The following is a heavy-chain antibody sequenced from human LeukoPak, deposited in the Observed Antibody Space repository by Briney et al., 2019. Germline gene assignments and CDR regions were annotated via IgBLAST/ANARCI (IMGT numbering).Heavy chain of an antibody. D-gene: IGHD3-10*01. Sequence: GEALKSSCEGSGDIFTSYCSGWVRQMPGKDREGMVIIYPGDSDTRYTPSFQAQVTISTNNSISTAYLQWSSLKASDTVMSYCARGEGWRGPPGKGNYYYAMDVWGQGTTVTVSS. V-gene: IGHV5-51*01. CDR2: IYPGDSDT. J-gene: IGHJ6*02. CDR1: GDIFTSYC. CDR3: ARGEGWRGPPGKGNYYYAMDV.